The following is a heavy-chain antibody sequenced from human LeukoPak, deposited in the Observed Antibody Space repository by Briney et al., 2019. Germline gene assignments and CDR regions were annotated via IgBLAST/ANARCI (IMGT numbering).Heavy chain of an antibody. V-gene: IGHV3-30*02. Sequence: GGSLRLSCAASGFTFSTYGMHWVRQAPGKGLEWVAFIRYDGSSKFYADSVKGRFTISRDNSKNMLFLQVNSLRNEDTAVYYCAKSGGTSWPSEYCFDHWGQGTLVTVSS. CDR3: AKSGGTSWPSEYCFDH. CDR1: GFTFSTYG. J-gene: IGHJ4*02. CDR2: IRYDGSSK. D-gene: IGHD6-13*01.